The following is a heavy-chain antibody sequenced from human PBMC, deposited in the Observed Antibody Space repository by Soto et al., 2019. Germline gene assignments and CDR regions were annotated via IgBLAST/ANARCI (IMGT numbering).Heavy chain of an antibody. CDR2: IYPGDSDT. D-gene: IGHD2-2*02. V-gene: IGHV5-51*01. CDR1: GYSFTSYW. Sequence: ESLKISCKGSGYSFTSYWIGWVRQMPGKGLEWMGIIYPGDSDTGYSPSFQGHVTISADKSISTAYLQWSSLKASDTAMYYCARLSCSSNSCYTPYYYYGMDVWGQGTTVTVSS. CDR3: ARLSCSSNSCYTPYYYYGMDV. J-gene: IGHJ6*02.